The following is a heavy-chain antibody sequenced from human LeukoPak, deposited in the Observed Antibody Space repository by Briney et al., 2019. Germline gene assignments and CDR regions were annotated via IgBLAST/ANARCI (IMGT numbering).Heavy chain of an antibody. CDR1: GGSLSGYW. V-gene: IGHV3-7*01. J-gene: IGHJ4*02. CDR3: ARGGYSFDY. CDR2: LHADGSEK. Sequence: PGGSLRLSCAAFGGSLSGYWMSWVRQAPGKGLEWVARLHADGSEKYYVDSVKGRFTISRDNAKNSLYLQMNSLRVEDTAVYYCARGGYSFDYLGQGTLVTVSS. D-gene: IGHD5-12*01.